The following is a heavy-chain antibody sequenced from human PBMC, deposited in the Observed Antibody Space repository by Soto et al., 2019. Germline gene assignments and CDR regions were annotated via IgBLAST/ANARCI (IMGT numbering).Heavy chain of an antibody. Sequence: EVQLLESGGGLVQPGGSVRLSCAASGFTFTNYAMSWVRQAPGKGLEWISTIGGGAGSTFYADSVKGRFTVSRDNSKNMLYLQIRSLRAEDTAVYYCARAYGDYEFGGTGDDHWGQGTLVTVSS. CDR3: ARAYGDYEFGGTGDDH. CDR1: GFTFTNYA. CDR2: IGGGAGST. V-gene: IGHV3-23*01. D-gene: IGHD4-17*01. J-gene: IGHJ5*02.